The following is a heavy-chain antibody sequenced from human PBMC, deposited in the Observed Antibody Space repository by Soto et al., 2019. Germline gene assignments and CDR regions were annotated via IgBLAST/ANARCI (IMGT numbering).Heavy chain of an antibody. CDR3: ARDVGGGNSLDY. V-gene: IGHV3-30*03. CDR1: GFTFSNYG. J-gene: IGHJ4*02. Sequence: GGSLRLSCAASGFTFSNYGMHWVRQAPGKGLEWVTLIPYDGSDKYYAGSVKGRFTISRDNSKNTLYLQMNSLRTEDTAVYFCARDVGGGNSLDYWGQGTQVTVSS. D-gene: IGHD2-21*02. CDR2: IPYDGSDK.